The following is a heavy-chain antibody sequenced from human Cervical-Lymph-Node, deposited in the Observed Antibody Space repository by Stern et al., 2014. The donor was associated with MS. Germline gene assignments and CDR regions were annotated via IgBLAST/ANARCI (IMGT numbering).Heavy chain of an antibody. Sequence: QVQLVQSGAEVKKPGASVKVSCKASGYTFTSYYMHWVRQAPGQGLEWMGIINPSGGSTSYAQKFQGRVTMTRDTSTSTVYMELSSLRSEDTAVYYCARASRRGTYSSSWYPIYFQHWGQGTLVTVSS. D-gene: IGHD6-13*01. CDR1: GYTFTSYY. V-gene: IGHV1-46*03. J-gene: IGHJ1*01. CDR3: ARASRRGTYSSSWYPIYFQH. CDR2: INPSGGST.